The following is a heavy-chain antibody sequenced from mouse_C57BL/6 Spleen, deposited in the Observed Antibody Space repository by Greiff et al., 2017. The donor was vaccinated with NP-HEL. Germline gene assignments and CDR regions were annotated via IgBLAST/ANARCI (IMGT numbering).Heavy chain of an antibody. J-gene: IGHJ4*01. CDR1: GYTFTSYW. Sequence: VQLQQSGAELVKPGASVKMSCKASGYTFTSYWITWVKQRPGQGLEWIGDIYPGSGSTNYNEKFKSKATLTVDTSSSTAYMQRSSLTSEDSAVYYCARPLYSNYYYAMDYWGQGTSVTVSS. CDR3: ARPLYSNYYYAMDY. CDR2: IYPGSGST. V-gene: IGHV1-55*01. D-gene: IGHD2-5*01.